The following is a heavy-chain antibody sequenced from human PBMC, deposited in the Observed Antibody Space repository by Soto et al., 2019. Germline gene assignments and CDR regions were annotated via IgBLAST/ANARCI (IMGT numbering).Heavy chain of an antibody. V-gene: IGHV3-23*01. J-gene: IGHJ4*02. CDR2: IGGSSGST. CDR3: AKDRSSTSCYAFDY. Sequence: GGSLRLSCAASGFTFRSYAMSWVRQAPGKGLEWVSAIGGSSGSTDYADSVKGRFTISRDNSKNKLFLQMNSLRAEDTAVYYCAKDRSSTSCYAFDYWGQGTLVTVSS. D-gene: IGHD2-2*01. CDR1: GFTFRSYA.